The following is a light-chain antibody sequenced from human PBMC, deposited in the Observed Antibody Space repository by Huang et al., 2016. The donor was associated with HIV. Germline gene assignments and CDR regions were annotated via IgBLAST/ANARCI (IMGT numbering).Light chain of an antibody. J-gene: IGKJ1*01. CDR2: NTA. CDR3: QQYGTSPET. V-gene: IGKV3-20*01. Sequence: EIVLTQSPGTLSLSPGERATLSCRASQSVSSGYLAWYQQKPGQAPRLLIYNTARRATGIPDRFSGSESGTDFSLTISRLEPEDFAVYYCQQYGTSPETFGQGTRVEVK. CDR1: QSVSSGY.